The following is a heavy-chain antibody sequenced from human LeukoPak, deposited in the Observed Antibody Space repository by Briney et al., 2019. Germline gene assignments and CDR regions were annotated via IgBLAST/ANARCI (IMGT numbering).Heavy chain of an antibody. CDR3: ATDLRGRIQLWNPWYYYGIDV. J-gene: IGHJ6*02. CDR2: ISSSGSTI. Sequence: GGSLRLSCAAYGFTFSSHEMNWVRQAPGKGLEWVAYISSSGSTIYYADSMRGGFTISTANTKNSLYLQMNSLRAEATAVYYCATDLRGRIQLWNPWYYYGIDVWGQGTTVTVSS. CDR1: GFTFSSHE. V-gene: IGHV3-48*03. D-gene: IGHD5-18*01.